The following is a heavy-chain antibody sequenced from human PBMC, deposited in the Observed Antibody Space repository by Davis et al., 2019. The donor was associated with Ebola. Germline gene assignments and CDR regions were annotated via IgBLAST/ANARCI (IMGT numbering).Heavy chain of an antibody. CDR2: ISAYNGNT. J-gene: IGHJ6*02. V-gene: IGHV1-18*01. CDR3: ARDGIGSGSYYYYGMDV. D-gene: IGHD3-10*01. CDR1: GYIFTSYA. Sequence: AASVKVSCKASGYIFTSYAIHWVRQAPGQRLEWMGWISAYNGNTNYAQKLQGRVTMTTDTSTSTAYMELRSLRSDDTAVYYCARDGIGSGSYYYYGMDVWGQGTTVTVSS.